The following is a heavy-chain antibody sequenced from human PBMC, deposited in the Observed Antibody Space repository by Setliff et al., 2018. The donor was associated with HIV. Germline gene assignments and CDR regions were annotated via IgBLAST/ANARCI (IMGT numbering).Heavy chain of an antibody. Sequence: SETLSLTCTVSGDSISTDYWTWIRQPPGKGLEWIGYIYNSASTSYNPSLKSRVTISVDTSKNQYSLKLSSVTAADTAVYYCARHSPSDYWGQGTLVTVSS. J-gene: IGHJ4*02. CDR3: ARHSPSDY. CDR1: GDSISTDY. V-gene: IGHV4-59*08. CDR2: IYNSAST.